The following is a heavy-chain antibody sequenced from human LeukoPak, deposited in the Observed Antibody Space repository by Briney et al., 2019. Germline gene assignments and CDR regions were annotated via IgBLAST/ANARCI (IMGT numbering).Heavy chain of an antibody. D-gene: IGHD1-26*01. Sequence: GGSLRLSCAGSGYTFDIYAMSWVRQAPGRGLEWVSTISDDGGSTNYADTVQGRFTISRDNSKNTLYLQMNSLRAEDTAVYYCAKDVPVGATSSDYWGQGTLVTVSS. CDR1: GYTFDIYA. CDR2: ISDDGGST. J-gene: IGHJ4*02. V-gene: IGHV3-23*01. CDR3: AKDVPVGATSSDY.